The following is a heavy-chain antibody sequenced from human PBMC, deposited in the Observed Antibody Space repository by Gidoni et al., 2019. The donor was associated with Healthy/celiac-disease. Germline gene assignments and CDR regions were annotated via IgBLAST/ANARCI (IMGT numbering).Heavy chain of an antibody. J-gene: IGHJ1*01. CDR3: AKGGSPRYYDCWSGFLY. CDR2: ISGSGGST. V-gene: IGHV3-23*01. D-gene: IGHD3-3*01. Sequence: EVQLSASGGGLVQPGGSLRLSCPASRFPLGSYAISWVRQAPGKWVAGVADISGSGGSTYYADSVKGRCTISRDKAKNTLYLQMNSLRAEDTAVYYCAKGGSPRYYDCWSGFLYWGQGTLVTVSS. CDR1: RFPLGSYA.